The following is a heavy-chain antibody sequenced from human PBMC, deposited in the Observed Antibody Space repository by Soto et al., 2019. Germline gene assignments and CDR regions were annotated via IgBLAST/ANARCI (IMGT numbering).Heavy chain of an antibody. Sequence: GASVKVSCKASGYTFTGYYMHWVRQAPGQGLEWMGWINPNSGGTNYAQKFQGRVTMTRDTSISTAYMELSRLRSDDTAVYYCARKTAYYDSSGYYYNYRGQGTLVTVSS. CDR3: ARKTAYYDSSGYYYNY. CDR2: INPNSGGT. V-gene: IGHV1-2*02. CDR1: GYTFTGYY. D-gene: IGHD3-22*01. J-gene: IGHJ4*02.